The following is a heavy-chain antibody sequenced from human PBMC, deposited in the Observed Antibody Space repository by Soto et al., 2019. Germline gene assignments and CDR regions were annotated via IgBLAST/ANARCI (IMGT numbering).Heavy chain of an antibody. V-gene: IGHV5-51*01. CDR1: GYRFSSYW. CDR2: IYPGDSDT. CDR3: ARLSGDGHTNNYYGIDV. J-gene: IGHJ6*01. D-gene: IGHD3-16*01. Sequence: GESLKISCEGSGYRFSSYWIGWVRQRPGKGLEWMWIIYPGDSDTRYSTSFQGQVTISADKSISSADLQWSSLKASDTATDHCARLSGDGHTNNYYGIDVWGQETTVAVSS.